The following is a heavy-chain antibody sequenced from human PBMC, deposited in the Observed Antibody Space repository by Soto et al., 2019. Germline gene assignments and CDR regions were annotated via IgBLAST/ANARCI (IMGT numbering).Heavy chain of an antibody. CDR2: ITVSNGNT. V-gene: IGHV1-18*04. CDR3: ARSYSYGSYWYFDD. J-gene: IGHJ4*02. Sequence: ASVKVSCKASGYTFSTYGVSWVRQAPGQGLEWMGWITVSNGNTNYIDNLQGRVTMTTDTSTTTAYMELWRLRSDDTAVYYWARSYSYGSYWYFDDWGQGTLVTVSS. D-gene: IGHD5-18*01. CDR1: GYTFSTYG.